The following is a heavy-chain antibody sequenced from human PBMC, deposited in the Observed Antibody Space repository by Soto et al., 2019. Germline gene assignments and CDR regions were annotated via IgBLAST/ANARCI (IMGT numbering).Heavy chain of an antibody. D-gene: IGHD2-15*01. J-gene: IGHJ4*02. Sequence: QVQLQQWGAGLLKPSETLSLTCAIYGGPFSGYYWNWIRQPPGKGLEWIGEINQGGYTNYNPSLKSRVTMSVYTSKDQFSLKLTSVTAAYTTVYYCARDRQRGYCTGDSCYSYFDYWGQGTQVIVSS. CDR3: ARDRQRGYCTGDSCYSYFDY. V-gene: IGHV4-34*01. CDR2: INQGGYT. CDR1: GGPFSGYY.